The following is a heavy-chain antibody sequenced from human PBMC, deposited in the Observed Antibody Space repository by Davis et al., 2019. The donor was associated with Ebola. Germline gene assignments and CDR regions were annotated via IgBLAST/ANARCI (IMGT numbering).Heavy chain of an antibody. V-gene: IGHV4-34*01. Sequence: PSETLSLTCAVYGGSFSGYYWSWIRQPPGKGLEWIGEINHSGSTNYNPSLKSRVTISVDTSKNQFSLKLSSVTAADTAVYYCARGVDYYDSSGYYRDYYYGMDVWGQGTTVTVSS. CDR1: GGSFSGYY. CDR3: ARGVDYYDSSGYYRDYYYGMDV. J-gene: IGHJ6*02. CDR2: INHSGST. D-gene: IGHD3-22*01.